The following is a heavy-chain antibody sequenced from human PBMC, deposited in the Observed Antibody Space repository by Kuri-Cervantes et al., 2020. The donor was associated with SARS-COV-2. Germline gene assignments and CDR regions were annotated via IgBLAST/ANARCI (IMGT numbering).Heavy chain of an antibody. CDR1: GFTFSSYW. CDR3: ARGPGGRRYSYGYEDYYYYYMDV. V-gene: IGHV3-7*01. CDR2: IKQDGSEK. Sequence: GESLKISCAASGFTFSSYWMSWVRQAPGKGLEWVANIKQDGSEKYYVDSVKGRFTISRDNAKNSLYLQMNSLRAEDTAVYYCARGPGGRRYSYGYEDYYYYYMDVWGKGTTVTVSS. D-gene: IGHD5-18*01. J-gene: IGHJ6*03.